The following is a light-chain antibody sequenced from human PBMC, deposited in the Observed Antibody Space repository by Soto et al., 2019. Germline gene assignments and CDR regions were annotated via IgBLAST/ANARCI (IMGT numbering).Light chain of an antibody. J-gene: IGKJ2*01. CDR1: QSITNY. V-gene: IGKV3-20*01. Sequence: EIVFTQSPCTLSLSPGERATLSCRASQSITNYLAWYQQRAGQAPRLLIYGASSRATGIPDRFSGSGSGTDFTLTISRLEPEDFAVYYCQQYGNSPYAFGQGTKVDIK. CDR3: QQYGNSPYA. CDR2: GAS.